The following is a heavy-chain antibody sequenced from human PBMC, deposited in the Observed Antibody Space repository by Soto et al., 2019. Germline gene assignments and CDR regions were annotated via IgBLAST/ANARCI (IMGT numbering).Heavy chain of an antibody. J-gene: IGHJ4*02. V-gene: IGHV3-73*01. CDR3: TRQVASAVAGTGGDY. CDR1: GFTFSGSA. D-gene: IGHD6-19*01. Sequence: GGSLRLSCAASGFTFSGSAMHWVRQASGKGLEWVGRIRSKANSYATAYAASVKGRFTISRDDSKNTAYLQMNSLKTEDTAVNYCTRQVASAVAGTGGDYWGQGTXVTVSS. CDR2: IRSKANSYAT.